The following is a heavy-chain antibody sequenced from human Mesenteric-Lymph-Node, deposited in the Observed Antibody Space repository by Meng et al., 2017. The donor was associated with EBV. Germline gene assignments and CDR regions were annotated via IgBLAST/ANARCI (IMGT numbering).Heavy chain of an antibody. Sequence: QVQLLQPGAEVKKPGASVKVSCKASGYRFNSYGISWVRQAPGQGLEWMGWISSDNGNTIFAQKFQGRVTMTADSSTSTAYMEVTSLTSDDTAVYYGASGGSGINFDYWGQGTLVTVSS. J-gene: IGHJ4*02. CDR3: ASGGSGINFDY. CDR2: ISSDNGNT. CDR1: GYRFNSYG. V-gene: IGHV1-18*01. D-gene: IGHD3-10*01.